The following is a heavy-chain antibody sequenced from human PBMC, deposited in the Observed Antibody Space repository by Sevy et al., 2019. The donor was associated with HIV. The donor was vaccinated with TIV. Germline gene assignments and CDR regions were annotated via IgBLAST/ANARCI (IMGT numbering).Heavy chain of an antibody. Sequence: GGSLRLSCAASGFTFSDYYMGWIRQAPGTGLEWVSYISSSGSTIYYADSVKGRFTISRDNAKNSLYLQMNSLRAEDTAVYYCARPLVVPAAGRDNDYWGQGTLVTVSS. V-gene: IGHV3-11*01. D-gene: IGHD6-13*01. CDR1: GFTFSDYY. J-gene: IGHJ4*02. CDR2: ISSSGSTI. CDR3: ARPLVVPAAGRDNDY.